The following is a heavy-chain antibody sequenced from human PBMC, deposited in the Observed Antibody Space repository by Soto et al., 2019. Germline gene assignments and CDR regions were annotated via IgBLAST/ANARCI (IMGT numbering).Heavy chain of an antibody. Sequence: EVQLLESGGGLAQPGGSLRLSCEVSGFTFRKYVMTWVRQAPGKGLEWVSSLSSTGGSTYYADSVKGRFTVSRDNSKNTPFLQMNSLRAADTAIYYCAKDQGFLEWIPQGGLDVWGPGTTVAVSS. D-gene: IGHD3-3*01. CDR3: AKDQGFLEWIPQGGLDV. CDR2: LSSTGGST. J-gene: IGHJ6*02. V-gene: IGHV3-23*01. CDR1: GFTFRKYV.